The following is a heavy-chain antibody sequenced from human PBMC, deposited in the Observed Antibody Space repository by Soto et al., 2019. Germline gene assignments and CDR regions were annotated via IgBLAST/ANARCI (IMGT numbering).Heavy chain of an antibody. V-gene: IGHV6-1*01. J-gene: IGHJ3*02. CDR3: ARGVGYDSSMGQDDAFDI. D-gene: IGHD3-22*01. Sequence: SQTLSLTCAISGDSVSSNSAAWNWIRQSPSRGLEWLGRTYYRSKWYNDYAVSVKSRITINPDTSKNQFSLQLNSVTPEDTAVYYCARGVGYDSSMGQDDAFDIWGQGTMVTVSS. CDR2: TYYRSKWYN. CDR1: GDSVSSNSAA.